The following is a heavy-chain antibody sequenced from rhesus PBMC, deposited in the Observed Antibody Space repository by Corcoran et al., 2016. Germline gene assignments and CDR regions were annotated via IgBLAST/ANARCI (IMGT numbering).Heavy chain of an antibody. Sequence: QVTLKESGPALVKPTQTLTLTCTLSGFSLTTSGMGVGWLRQPPGKALEWLALIYWDDDKRYSTSLKSRLTISKDTSKNQVVLTMTNMDPVDTATYYCARGNLDAFDFWGQGLRVTVSS. CDR3: ARGNLDAFDF. CDR2: IYWDDDK. V-gene: IGHV2-174*01. CDR1: GFSLTTSGMG. J-gene: IGHJ3*01.